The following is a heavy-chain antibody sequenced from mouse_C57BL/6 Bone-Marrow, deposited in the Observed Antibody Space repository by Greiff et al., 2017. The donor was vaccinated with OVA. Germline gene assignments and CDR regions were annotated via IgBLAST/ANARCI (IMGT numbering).Heavy chain of an antibody. CDR2: IDPDNGDT. V-gene: IGHV14-4*01. D-gene: IGHD2-14*01. Sequence: VQLKESGAELVRPGASVKLSCTASGFNIKDDYMHWVKQRPEQGLEWIGWIDPDNGDTEYASKFQGKATITADTSSNTAYLQLSSLTSEDTAVYYCTTVYRWAMDYWGQGTSVTVSS. J-gene: IGHJ4*01. CDR1: GFNIKDDY. CDR3: TTVYRWAMDY.